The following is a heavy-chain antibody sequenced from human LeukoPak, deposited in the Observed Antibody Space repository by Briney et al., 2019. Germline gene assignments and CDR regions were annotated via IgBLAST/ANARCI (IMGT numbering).Heavy chain of an antibody. D-gene: IGHD6-13*01. J-gene: IGHJ4*02. CDR2: ISVSAGST. CDR1: GFTFSTYA. CDR3: ATGSVRYSASWYSQEGDY. V-gene: IGHV3-23*01. Sequence: PGGSLRLSCAGSGFTFSTYAMSWVRQAPGKGLEWVAAISVSAGSTYYADSVKGRFTISRDNSKNTLYLQMNSMRAEDTAVYYCATGSVRYSASWYSQEGDYWGQGTLVTVSS.